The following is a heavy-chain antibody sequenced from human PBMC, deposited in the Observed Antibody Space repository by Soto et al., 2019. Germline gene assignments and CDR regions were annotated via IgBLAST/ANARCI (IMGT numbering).Heavy chain of an antibody. Sequence: QGQLVQSGGEVTKPGPSLKVSSNSLDYPFSSYGIIGVRRAPGQGLGGMGGISPYSGHTKEAPKVQGRIILTTETSTGTAYMELRSLASDDTAVYYCARDRCTTAKCYTHHLDVWGQGTTVIVSS. D-gene: IGHD2-8*01. CDR1: DYPFSSYG. J-gene: IGHJ6*02. CDR3: ARDRCTTAKCYTHHLDV. V-gene: IGHV1-18*04. CDR2: ISPYSGHT.